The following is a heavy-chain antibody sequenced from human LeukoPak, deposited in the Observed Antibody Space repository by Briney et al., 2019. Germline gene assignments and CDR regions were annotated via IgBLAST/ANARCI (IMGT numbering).Heavy chain of an antibody. CDR3: AREPLGYCSSTSCYAFDI. V-gene: IGHV4-4*07. CDR1: GGSISGYY. Sequence: PSETLSLTCSVSGGSISGYYWTWIRQPAGKGLEWIGRVYTSGSTHYNPSLKTRLTMSVDTSKNQFSLKLSSVTAADTAVYYCAREPLGYCSSTSCYAFDIWGQGTMVTVSS. D-gene: IGHD2-2*01. CDR2: VYTSGST. J-gene: IGHJ3*02.